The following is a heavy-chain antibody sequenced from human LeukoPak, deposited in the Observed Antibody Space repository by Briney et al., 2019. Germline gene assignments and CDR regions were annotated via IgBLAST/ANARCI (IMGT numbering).Heavy chain of an antibody. V-gene: IGHV3-9*01. Sequence: PGGSLRLSCAASGFTFDDYAMHWVRQAPGKGLEWVSGISWNSGSIGYADSVKGRFTISRDNAKNSLYLQMNSLRAEDTALYYCAKTGLRNKLLWFGESQFDYWGQGTLVTVSS. CDR3: AKTGLRNKLLWFGESQFDY. D-gene: IGHD3-10*01. J-gene: IGHJ4*02. CDR1: GFTFDDYA. CDR2: ISWNSGSI.